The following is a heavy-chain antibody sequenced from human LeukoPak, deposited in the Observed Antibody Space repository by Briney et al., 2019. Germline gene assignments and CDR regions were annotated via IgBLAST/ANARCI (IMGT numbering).Heavy chain of an antibody. CDR1: GGSISSGGYS. J-gene: IGHJ3*02. Sequence: SETLSLTCAVSGGSISSGGYSWSWIRQPPGKGLEWIGYIYHSGSTYYNPSLKSRVTISVDRSKNQFSLKLSSVTAAGTAVYYCARGQGSPEGYAFDIWGQGTMVTVSS. CDR3: ARGQGSPEGYAFDI. V-gene: IGHV4-30-2*01. CDR2: IYHSGST.